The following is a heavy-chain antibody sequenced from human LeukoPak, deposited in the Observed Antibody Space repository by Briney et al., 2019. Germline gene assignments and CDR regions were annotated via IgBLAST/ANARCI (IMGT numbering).Heavy chain of an antibody. CDR1: GSAFISFA. Sequence: GGSLRLSCAASGSAFISFAMGWASQSPGKGLEWLSTINGGGSTTFYADSVKGRFTISRDTSKNTLYLHMDSLRPDDTAIYYCTKELHVAVAVADYYYFYMDVWGRGTAVTVSS. V-gene: IGHV3-23*01. J-gene: IGHJ6*03. D-gene: IGHD6-19*01. CDR2: INGGGSTT. CDR3: TKELHVAVAVADYYYFYMDV.